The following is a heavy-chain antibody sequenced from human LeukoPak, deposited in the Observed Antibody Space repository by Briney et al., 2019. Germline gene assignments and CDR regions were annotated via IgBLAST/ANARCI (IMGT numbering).Heavy chain of an antibody. V-gene: IGHV4-59*02. Sequence: SETLSLTCTVSGGSVSSYYWSWIRQPPARGLEWIGYLSHSGSSDSNPSLKSRVTILVDTSKNQFSLKLTSVTAADTAVYYCARARYANAWYAFDIWGQGTMVTVSS. J-gene: IGHJ3*02. D-gene: IGHD2-2*01. CDR2: LSHSGSS. CDR3: ARARYANAWYAFDI. CDR1: GGSVSSYY.